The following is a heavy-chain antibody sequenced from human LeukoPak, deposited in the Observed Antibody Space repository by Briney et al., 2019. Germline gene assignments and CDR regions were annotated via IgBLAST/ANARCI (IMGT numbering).Heavy chain of an antibody. CDR1: GFTFSSYW. CDR2: IKQDGSEK. D-gene: IGHD3-22*01. V-gene: IGHV3-7*05. J-gene: IGHJ4*02. Sequence: GGSLRLSCAASGFTFSSYWMSWVRQAPGKGLEWVANIKQDGSEKYYVDSVKGRFTISRDNAKNSLYLQMNSLRAEDTAVYYCVRDVTMIVVAHFDYWGQGTLVTVSS. CDR3: VRDVTMIVVAHFDY.